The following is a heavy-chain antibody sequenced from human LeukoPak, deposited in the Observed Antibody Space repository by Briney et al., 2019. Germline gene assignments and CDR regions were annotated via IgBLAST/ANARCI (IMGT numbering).Heavy chain of an antibody. J-gene: IGHJ4*02. CDR3: AKDMESEYSSSLVDY. CDR2: ISWDGGST. D-gene: IGHD6-6*01. CDR1: GFTFDDYT. V-gene: IGHV3-43*01. Sequence: GGSLRLSCAASGFTFDDYTMHWVRQAPGKGLEWVSLISWDGGSTYYADSVKGRFTISRDNSKNSLYLQMNSLRTEDTALYYRAKDMESEYSSSLVDYWGQGTLVTVSS.